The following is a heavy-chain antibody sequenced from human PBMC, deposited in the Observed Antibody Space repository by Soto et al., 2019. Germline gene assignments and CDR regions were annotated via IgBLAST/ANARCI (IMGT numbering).Heavy chain of an antibody. J-gene: IGHJ5*02. V-gene: IGHV4-34*01. CDR3: ARVRRTYYYGSGSYYNGDWFDP. Sequence: PSEILSLTCAVYGGSFSGYYWSWIRQPPGKGLEWIGEINHSGSTNYNPSLKSRVTISVDTSKNQFSLKLSSVTAADTAVYYCARVRRTYYYGSGSYYNGDWFDPWGQGTLVTVSS. CDR2: INHSGST. CDR1: GGSFSGYY. D-gene: IGHD3-10*01.